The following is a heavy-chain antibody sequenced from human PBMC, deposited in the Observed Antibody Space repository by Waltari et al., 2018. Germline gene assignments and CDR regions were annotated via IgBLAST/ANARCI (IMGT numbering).Heavy chain of an antibody. CDR1: GFTVRTNF. V-gene: IGHV3-53*01. J-gene: IGHJ4*02. CDR2: IYSGGNT. Sequence: EVQLVESGGNWIQTGGSLRLPCEDSGFTVRTNFRSWVRQAPGKGLEWVSIIYSGGNTYYAGSVKGRFTISRDNYKNMVYLEMNSLRAEDTAVYYCAKQSPSYTRGWYPLESWGPGTLVTVSP. D-gene: IGHD6-19*01. CDR3: AKQSPSYTRGWYPLES.